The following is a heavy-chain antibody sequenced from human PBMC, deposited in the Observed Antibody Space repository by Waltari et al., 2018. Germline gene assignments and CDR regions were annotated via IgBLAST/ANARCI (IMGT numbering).Heavy chain of an antibody. V-gene: IGHV5-51*01. CDR2: IYPGDSDT. J-gene: IGHJ3*02. D-gene: IGHD3-22*01. CDR3: ARQRDSSGQRGMDAFDI. CDR1: GYSFTSYW. Sequence: EVQLVPSGAEVKKPGESLKISCKGSGYSFTSYWIGWVRQMPGKGLEWMGIIYPGDSDTRYSPSFQGQVTISADKSISTADLQWSSLKASDTAMYYCARQRDSSGQRGMDAFDIWGQGTMVTVSS.